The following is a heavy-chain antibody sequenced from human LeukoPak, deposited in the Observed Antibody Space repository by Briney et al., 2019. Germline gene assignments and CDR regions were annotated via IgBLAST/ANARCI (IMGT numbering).Heavy chain of an antibody. CDR3: AREAPRLGDAFDI. D-gene: IGHD6-19*01. CDR1: GFTFSSYS. Sequence: GGSLRLSCAASGFTFSSYSMNWVRQAPGKGLEWVSYISSSSSTVYYADSVKGRFTISRDNAKNSLYLQMNSLRAEDTAVYYCAREAPRLGDAFDIWGQGTMVTVSS. J-gene: IGHJ3*02. V-gene: IGHV3-48*04. CDR2: ISSSSSTV.